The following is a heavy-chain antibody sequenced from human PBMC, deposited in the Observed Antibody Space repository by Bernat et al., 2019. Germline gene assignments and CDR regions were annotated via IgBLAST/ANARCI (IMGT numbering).Heavy chain of an antibody. V-gene: IGHV2-70*01. Sequence: QVTLRESGPALVKPTQTLTLTCTFSGFSLSTSGMCVSWIRQPPGKALEWLALIDWDDEKYYSTSLKTRLTISKDTSKNQVVLTMNNMDPVDTATYYCARISYDFWSDYYMDIWGKGTTVTVSS. CDR1: GFSLSTSGMC. CDR3: ARISYDFWSDYYMDI. J-gene: IGHJ6*03. CDR2: IDWDDEK. D-gene: IGHD3-3*01.